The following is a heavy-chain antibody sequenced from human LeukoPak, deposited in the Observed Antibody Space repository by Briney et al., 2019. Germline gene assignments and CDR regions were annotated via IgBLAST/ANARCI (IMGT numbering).Heavy chain of an antibody. CDR1: GFTFSDYT. D-gene: IGHD4-17*01. CDR2: IIGNAGST. Sequence: GESLRLSCAASGFTFSDYTMSWVRQAPGKGLEWVSAIIGNAGSTSYGDSVKGRFIISRDNSKNTLCLQMNSLRVEDTAVYYCAKPENAVTTQMAFDIWGQGTMVT. J-gene: IGHJ3*02. V-gene: IGHV3-23*01. CDR3: AKPENAVTTQMAFDI.